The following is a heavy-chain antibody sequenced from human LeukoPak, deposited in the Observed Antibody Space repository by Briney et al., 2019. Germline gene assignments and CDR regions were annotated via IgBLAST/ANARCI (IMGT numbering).Heavy chain of an antibody. J-gene: IGHJ4*02. CDR3: AKGRLPPDY. CDR1: GFTLSNYA. D-gene: IGHD3-16*01. V-gene: IGHV3-23*01. Sequence: GGSLRLSCTASGFTLSNYAMSWVRQAPGKGLEWVLSIGASGGSTHYADSVKGRFTISRDNSKNTLYLQMDSLRAEDTAIYYCAKGRLPPDYWGQGNLVTVSS. CDR2: IGASGGST.